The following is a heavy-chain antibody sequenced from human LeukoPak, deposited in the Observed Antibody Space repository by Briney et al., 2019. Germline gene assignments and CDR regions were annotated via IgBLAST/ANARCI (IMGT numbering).Heavy chain of an antibody. CDR1: GFTFSSCW. V-gene: IGHV3-7*01. J-gene: IGHJ3*02. Sequence: QPGGSLRLSCAASGFTFSSCWISWVRQAPGKGLEWVANIKQDGSEKYYVDSVKGRFTISRDNAKNSLYLQMNSLRAEDTAVYYCARDKLMWSDAFDIWGQGTMVTVSS. CDR2: IKQDGSEK. D-gene: IGHD2-21*01. CDR3: ARDKLMWSDAFDI.